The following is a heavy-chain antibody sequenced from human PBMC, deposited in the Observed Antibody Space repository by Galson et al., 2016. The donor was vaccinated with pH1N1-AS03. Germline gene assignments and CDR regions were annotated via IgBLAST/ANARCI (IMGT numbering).Heavy chain of an antibody. CDR3: ARTSNYDPADYYYHAMGV. CDR1: GATFSTST. J-gene: IGHJ6*02. D-gene: IGHD4-11*01. Sequence: SVKVSCKASGATFSTSTVSWVRQAPGQGLEWMGGIIPISGTGSYAQKFQGRVTITADESTSTAYMEPSSLRSEDTAVYYCARTSNYDPADYYYHAMGVWGQGTTVTVSS. CDR2: IIPISGTG. V-gene: IGHV1-69*13.